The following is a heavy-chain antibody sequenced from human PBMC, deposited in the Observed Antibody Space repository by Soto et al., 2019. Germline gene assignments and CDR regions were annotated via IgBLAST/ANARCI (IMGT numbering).Heavy chain of an antibody. J-gene: IGHJ3*02. CDR1: GFTFSSYS. V-gene: IGHV3-21*01. CDR2: ISSSSSYI. CDR3: APKPGSSWLVDAFDI. Sequence: GGSLRLSCAASGFTFSSYSMNWVRQAPGKGLEWVSSISSSSSYIYYADSVKGRFTISRDNAKNSLYLQMNSLRAEDTAVYYCAPKPGSSWLVDAFDIWGQGTMVTVSS. D-gene: IGHD6-13*01.